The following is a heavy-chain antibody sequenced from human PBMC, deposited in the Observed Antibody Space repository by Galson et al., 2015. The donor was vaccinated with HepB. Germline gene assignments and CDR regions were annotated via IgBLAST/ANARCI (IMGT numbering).Heavy chain of an antibody. Sequence: SVKVSCKASGYTFTSYDINWVRQATGQGLEWMGWMNPNSGNTGYAQKFQGRVTMTRNTSISTAYMELSSLRSEDTAVYYCARVGGDSSGYYGPNLDYWGQGTLVTVSS. CDR2: MNPNSGNT. V-gene: IGHV1-8*02. CDR1: GYTFTSYD. J-gene: IGHJ4*02. D-gene: IGHD3-22*01. CDR3: ARVGGDSSGYYGPNLDY.